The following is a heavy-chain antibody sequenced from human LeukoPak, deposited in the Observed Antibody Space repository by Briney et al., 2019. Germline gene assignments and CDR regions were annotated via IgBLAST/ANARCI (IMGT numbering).Heavy chain of an antibody. J-gene: IGHJ5*02. D-gene: IGHD6-13*01. CDR2: IYYSGST. CDR1: GGPISSYY. CDR3: ARAGTGFGWFDP. Sequence: PSETLSLTCTVSGGPISSYYWSWIRQHPGKGLEWIGYIYYSGSTYYNPSLKSRVTISVDTSKNQFSLKLSSVTAADTAVYYCARAGTGFGWFDPWGQGTLVTVSS. V-gene: IGHV4-59*06.